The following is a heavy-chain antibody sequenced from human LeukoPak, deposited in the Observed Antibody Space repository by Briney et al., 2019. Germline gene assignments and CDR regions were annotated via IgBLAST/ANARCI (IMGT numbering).Heavy chain of an antibody. CDR3: ARDPRSYSGSYYYFDY. Sequence: GGSLRLSCAASGISISSYSMNWVRQAPGKGLEWVSYISSSSSNIYYADSVKGRFTISGDNARNSLYLQMNSLRAEDTAVYYCARDPRSYSGSYYYFDYWGQGTLVTVSS. CDR1: GISISSYS. D-gene: IGHD1-26*01. J-gene: IGHJ4*02. CDR2: ISSSSSNI. V-gene: IGHV3-48*04.